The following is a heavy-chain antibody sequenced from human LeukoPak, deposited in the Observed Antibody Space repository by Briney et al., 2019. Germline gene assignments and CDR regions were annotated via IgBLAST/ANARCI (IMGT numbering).Heavy chain of an antibody. V-gene: IGHV3-20*03. J-gene: IGHJ6*03. D-gene: IGHD2-2*01. Sequence: GGSLRLSYAASGFRFDDYGMSWVRHVPGKGLEWVSSTNWDGASTGYADSVKGRFTISRDNVKNFLYLQMNSLRVEDTALYFCGRVYCSTTSCYDYYDYYMDVWGKGTTVTVSS. CDR2: TNWDGAST. CDR1: GFRFDDYG. CDR3: GRVYCSTTSCYDYYDYYMDV.